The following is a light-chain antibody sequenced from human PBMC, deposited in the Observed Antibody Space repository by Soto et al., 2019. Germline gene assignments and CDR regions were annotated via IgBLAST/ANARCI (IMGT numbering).Light chain of an antibody. Sequence: DIVMTQSPDSLAVSLGERATINCRSSQSILYSSNHKNYLAWYQQKPGQPPKLLIYWASTRESGVPDRFSGSGSGTDFTLTISSLRAEDVAVYYCQQYYRTPLTFGGGTKVEIK. CDR2: WAS. J-gene: IGKJ4*01. CDR3: QQYYRTPLT. V-gene: IGKV4-1*01. CDR1: QSILYSSNHKNY.